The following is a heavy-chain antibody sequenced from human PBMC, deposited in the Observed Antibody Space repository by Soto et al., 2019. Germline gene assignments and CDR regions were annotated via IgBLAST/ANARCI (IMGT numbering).Heavy chain of an antibody. V-gene: IGHV3-30*18. CDR3: AKDQARAASHGID. Sequence: QVQLVESGGGVVQPGRSLRLSCAASGFTFNNYGMHWARQAPGKGLEWVAAISNDGSDKYYADSVKGRLTISRDNPKNTGFLQMSSLRAEDTAVYYCAKDQARAASHGIDWGQGTMVTVSS. J-gene: IGHJ3*01. D-gene: IGHD6-13*01. CDR1: GFTFNNYG. CDR2: ISNDGSDK.